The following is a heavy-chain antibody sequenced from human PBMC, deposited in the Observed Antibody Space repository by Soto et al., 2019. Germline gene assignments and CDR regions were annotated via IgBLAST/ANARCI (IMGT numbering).Heavy chain of an antibody. V-gene: IGHV1-69*01. CDR2: IIPIFGTA. Sequence: QVQLVQSGAEVKKPGSSVKVSCKASGGTFSSYAISWVRQAPGQGLEWMGGIIPIFGTANYAQKFQGRVTITAAEPTSTAYMELSSLRSEDTAVYYCARMEGVASHYYYYGMDVWGQGTTVTVSS. J-gene: IGHJ6*02. CDR3: ARMEGVASHYYYYGMDV. CDR1: GGTFSSYA. D-gene: IGHD5-12*01.